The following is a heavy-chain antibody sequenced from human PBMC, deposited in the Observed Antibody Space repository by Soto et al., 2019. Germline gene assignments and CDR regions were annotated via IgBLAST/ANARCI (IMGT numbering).Heavy chain of an antibody. CDR2: IYYSGST. CDR1: GGSISSGGYY. V-gene: IGHV4-31*03. D-gene: IGHD2-15*01. J-gene: IGHJ5*02. Sequence: SETLSLTCTVSGGSISSGGYYWSWIRQHPGKGLEWIGYIYYSGSTYYNPSLKSRVTISVDTSKNQFSLKLSSVTAADTAVYYCAREDGSGLNWFDPWGQGTLVTAPQ. CDR3: AREDGSGLNWFDP.